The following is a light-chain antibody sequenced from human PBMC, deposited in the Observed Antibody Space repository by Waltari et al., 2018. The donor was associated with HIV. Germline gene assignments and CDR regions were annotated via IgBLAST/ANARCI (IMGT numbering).Light chain of an antibody. CDR1: ALPKEY. V-gene: IGLV3-10*01. CDR3: YSTNNRGNHRL. CDR2: EDT. J-gene: IGLJ2*01. Sequence: SYELTQAPSVSVSPGQTARITCSGDALPKEYAYWYQQKSGQAPVLVIYEDTKRPSGIPERFSGSSSGRMATLTSSGAQVEDEADYYCYSTNNRGNHRLFGGGTKLTV.